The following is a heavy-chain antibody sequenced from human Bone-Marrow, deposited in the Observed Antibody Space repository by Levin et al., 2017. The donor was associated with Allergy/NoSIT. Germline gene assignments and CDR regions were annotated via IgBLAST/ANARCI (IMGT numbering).Heavy chain of an antibody. D-gene: IGHD2-8*02. J-gene: IGHJ4*02. CDR1: GFTFKNHG. CDR2: ISSDGRNK. V-gene: IGHV3-30*03. CDR3: ARDRTYTWSFDY. Sequence: GGSLRLSCAASGFTFKNHGMHWVRQAPGKGLEWVAVISSDGRNKYYADSVKGRFTISRDDSKNSMFLQMDSLRPEDTAIYYCARDRTYTWSFDYWGQGTLVTVSS.